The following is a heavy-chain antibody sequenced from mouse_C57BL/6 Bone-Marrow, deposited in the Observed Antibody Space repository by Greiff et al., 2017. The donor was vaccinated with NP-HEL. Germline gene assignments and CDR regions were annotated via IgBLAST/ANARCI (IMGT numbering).Heavy chain of an antibody. CDR3: ARDLAPNYYAMDY. V-gene: IGHV5-16*01. Sequence: EVMLVESEGGLVQPGSSMKLSCTASGFTFSDYYMAWVRQVPEKGLEWVANINYDGSSTYYLDSLKSRFIISRDNAKNILYLQMSSLKSEDTATYYCARDLAPNYYAMDYWGQGTSVTVSS. CDR1: GFTFSDYY. J-gene: IGHJ4*01. CDR2: INYDGSST.